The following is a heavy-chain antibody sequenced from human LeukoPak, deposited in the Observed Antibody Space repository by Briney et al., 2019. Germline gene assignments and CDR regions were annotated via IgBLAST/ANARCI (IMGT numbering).Heavy chain of an antibody. J-gene: IGHJ6*04. D-gene: IGHD4-17*01. V-gene: IGHV4-34*01. CDR3: AMAYRSSAHDYGDYGDYYYYGMDV. CDR2: INHSGST. Sequence: SETLSLTCAVYGGSFSGYYWSWIRQPPGKGLEWIGEINHSGSTNYNPSLKSRVTISVDTSKNQFSLKLSSVTAADTAAYYCAMAYRSSAHDYGDYGDYYYYGMDVWGKGTTVTVSS. CDR1: GGSFSGYY.